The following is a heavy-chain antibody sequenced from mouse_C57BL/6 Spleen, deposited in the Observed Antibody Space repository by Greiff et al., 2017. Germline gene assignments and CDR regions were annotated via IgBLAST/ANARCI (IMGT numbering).Heavy chain of an antibody. CDR2: IYPRSGNT. CDR3: ASEATGTFAY. D-gene: IGHD4-1*02. CDR1: GYTFTSYG. Sequence: QVQLQQPGAELARPGASVKLSCKASGYTFTSYGISWVKQRTGQGLEWIGEIYPRSGNTYYNEKFKGKATLTADKSSSTAYMELRSLTSEDSAVYFCASEATGTFAYWGQGTLVTVSA. J-gene: IGHJ3*01. V-gene: IGHV1-81*01.